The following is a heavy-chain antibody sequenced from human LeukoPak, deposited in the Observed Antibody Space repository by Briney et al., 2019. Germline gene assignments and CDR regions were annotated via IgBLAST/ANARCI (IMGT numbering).Heavy chain of an antibody. J-gene: IGHJ4*02. CDR3: ARKTDHQTGGDY. D-gene: IGHD1-1*01. Sequence: GGSLRLSCAASGFSVSRNYMTWVRQAPGEGLEWVSLIYSGGSTSYADSVKGRFTITRDNSKNTLYLQMNSLRAEDTAVYYCARKTDHQTGGDYWGQGTLVTVSS. CDR1: GFSVSRNY. CDR2: IYSGGST. V-gene: IGHV3-66*01.